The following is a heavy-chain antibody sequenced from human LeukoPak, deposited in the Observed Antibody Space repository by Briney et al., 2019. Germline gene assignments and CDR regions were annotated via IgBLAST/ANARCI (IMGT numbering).Heavy chain of an antibody. CDR1: GFNFSNFW. D-gene: IGHD5-18*01. CDR2: IYSDGGST. V-gene: IGHV3-74*01. Sequence: GGSLRLSCAASGFNFSNFWMHWVRQAPGKGLEWVSRIYSDGGSTSYADSVKGRFTISRDNAKNTLYLQMSSLRAEDTAVYYCARGSYGNLYYYWGQGTLVTVSS. J-gene: IGHJ4*02. CDR3: ARGSYGNLYYY.